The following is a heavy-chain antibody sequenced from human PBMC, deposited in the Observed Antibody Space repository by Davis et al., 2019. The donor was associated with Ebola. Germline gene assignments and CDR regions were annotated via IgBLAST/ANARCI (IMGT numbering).Heavy chain of an antibody. CDR1: EFTFNSYG. V-gene: IGHV3-30*18. CDR3: AKDIRRAARPGFNYYYYALDV. J-gene: IGHJ6*02. D-gene: IGHD6-25*01. Sequence: GESLKISCEASEFTFNSYGMHWVRQGPGKGLEWLALILYDGTEKYYADSVKGRFTISRDNSKNTLFLQMTSLRPEDTAIYYCAKDIRRAARPGFNYYYYALDVWGQGTTVTVSS. CDR2: ILYDGTEK.